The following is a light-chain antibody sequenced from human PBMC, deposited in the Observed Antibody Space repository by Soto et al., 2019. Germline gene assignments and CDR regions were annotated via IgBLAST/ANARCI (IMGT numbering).Light chain of an antibody. CDR3: QQLNSYPYT. CDR1: QGISSY. J-gene: IGKJ2*01. Sequence: DIQLTQSPSFLSASVGDGVTITRRASQGISSYLAWYQQKPGKAPKLLIYAASTLQSGVPSRFSGSGSGTEFTLTISSLQPEDFATYYCQQLNSYPYTFGQGTKLEIK. CDR2: AAS. V-gene: IGKV1-9*01.